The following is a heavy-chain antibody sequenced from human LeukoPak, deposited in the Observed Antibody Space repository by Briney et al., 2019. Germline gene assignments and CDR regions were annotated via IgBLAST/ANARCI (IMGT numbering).Heavy chain of an antibody. CDR2: IGTGGDT. CDR1: GFTFSSCD. Sequence: GGSLRLSCAASGFTFSSCDMYWVRQSTGKGLEWVSSIGTGGDTYYSDSVKGRFTISRENAKDSLYLQMNSLRAGDTAVYYCAKGASAGTLDYFDYWGQGTLVTVSS. CDR3: AKGASAGTLDYFDY. V-gene: IGHV3-13*01. D-gene: IGHD6-13*01. J-gene: IGHJ4*02.